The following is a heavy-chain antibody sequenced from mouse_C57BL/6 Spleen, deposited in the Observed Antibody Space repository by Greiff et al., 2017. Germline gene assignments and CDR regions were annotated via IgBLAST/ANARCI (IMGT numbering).Heavy chain of an antibody. D-gene: IGHD1-1*01. Sequence: QVHVKQSGAELARPGASVKLSCKASGYTFTSYGISWVKQRTGQGLGWIGEIYPRIGNTYYNEKFKGKATLTADKSSSTAYMELRSLTSEDSAVYFCARGDGSSYDDYWGQGTTLTVSS. CDR3: ARGDGSSYDDY. V-gene: IGHV1-81*01. CDR2: IYPRIGNT. J-gene: IGHJ2*01. CDR1: GYTFTSYG.